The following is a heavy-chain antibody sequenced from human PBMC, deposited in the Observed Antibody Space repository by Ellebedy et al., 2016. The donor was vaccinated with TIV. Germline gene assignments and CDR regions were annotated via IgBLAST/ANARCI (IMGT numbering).Heavy chain of an antibody. CDR3: VRAMVGAVGAFDF. CDR1: GFTFSDHH. J-gene: IGHJ3*01. CDR2: IRNKVNSYTT. D-gene: IGHD1-26*01. V-gene: IGHV3-72*01. Sequence: GESLKISCAASGFTFSDHHMDWVRQAPGKGLEWVGRIRNKVNSYTTQYAASVKGRFTIARDDSENSVYLQMNSLKTGDTAVYYCVRAMVGAVGAFDFWGQGTMVTVS.